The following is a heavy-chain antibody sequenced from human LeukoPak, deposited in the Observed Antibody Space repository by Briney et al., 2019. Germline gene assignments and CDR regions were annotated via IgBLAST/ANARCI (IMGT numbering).Heavy chain of an antibody. CDR2: IYSGGST. CDR3: ARGVLRYFDWLLRDYYYYGMDV. Sequence: GGSLRLSCAASGFTFSSNYMSWVRQAPGKGLEWVSVIYSGGSTYYADSVKGSFTISRDNSKNTLYLQMNSLRAEDTAVYYCARGVLRYFDWLLRDYYYYGMDVWGQGTTVTVSS. D-gene: IGHD3-9*01. V-gene: IGHV3-66*01. J-gene: IGHJ6*02. CDR1: GFTFSSNY.